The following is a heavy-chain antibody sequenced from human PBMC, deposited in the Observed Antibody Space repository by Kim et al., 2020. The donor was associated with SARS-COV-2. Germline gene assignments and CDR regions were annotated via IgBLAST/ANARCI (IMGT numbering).Heavy chain of an antibody. J-gene: IGHJ6*02. Sequence: GGSLRLSCAATGFIFSHYGMHWVRQAPGKGLEWMAVICYTGSNTYYADSVKARFTISRDNSKNSLYLQMNSLRAEDTAVYYCAKIAAAGIYYYYGMDFWGQGTPVTVSS. CDR1: GFIFSHYG. CDR3: AKIAAAGIYYYYGMDF. D-gene: IGHD6-13*01. V-gene: IGHV3-33*06. CDR2: ICYTGSNT.